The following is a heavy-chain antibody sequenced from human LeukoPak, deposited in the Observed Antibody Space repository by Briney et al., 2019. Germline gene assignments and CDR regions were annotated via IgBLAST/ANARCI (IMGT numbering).Heavy chain of an antibody. Sequence: GGSLRLSCAASGFTFSTFAMLWVRQAPGKGLEWVSSISSSSSYIYYADSVKGRFTISRDNAKNSLYLQMNSLRAEDTAVYYCARGYGDYMVDYWGQGTLVTVSS. CDR1: GFTFSTFA. J-gene: IGHJ4*02. CDR2: ISSSSSYI. D-gene: IGHD4-17*01. V-gene: IGHV3-21*01. CDR3: ARGYGDYMVDY.